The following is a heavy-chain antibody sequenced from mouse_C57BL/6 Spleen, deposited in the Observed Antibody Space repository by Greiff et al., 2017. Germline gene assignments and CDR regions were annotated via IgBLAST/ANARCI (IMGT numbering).Heavy chain of an antibody. CDR1: GFTFSDYG. V-gene: IGHV5-15*01. J-gene: IGHJ1*03. D-gene: IGHD2-1*01. Sequence: EVHLVESGGGLVQPGGSLKLSCAASGFTFSDYGMAWVRQAPRKGPEWVAFISNLAYSIYYADTVTGRFTISRENAKNTLYLEMSSLRSEDTAMYYCARLDGNYWYFDVWGTGTTVTVSS. CDR3: ARLDGNYWYFDV. CDR2: ISNLAYSI.